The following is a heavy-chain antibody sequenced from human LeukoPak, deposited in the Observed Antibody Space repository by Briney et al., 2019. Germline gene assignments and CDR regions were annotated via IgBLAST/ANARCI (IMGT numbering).Heavy chain of an antibody. V-gene: IGHV3-21*04. CDR2: ISSSSSYI. D-gene: IGHD3-10*01. Sequence: GGSLRLSCAASGFTFSSYSMNWVRQAPGKGLEWVSSISSSSSYIYYADSVKGRFTISRDNSKNTLYLQMNSLRAEDTAVYYCAKYSGLGWSHFDYWGQGTLVTVSS. CDR3: AKYSGLGWSHFDY. CDR1: GFTFSSYS. J-gene: IGHJ4*02.